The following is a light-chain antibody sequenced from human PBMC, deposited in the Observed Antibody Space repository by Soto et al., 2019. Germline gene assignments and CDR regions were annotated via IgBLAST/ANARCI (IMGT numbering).Light chain of an antibody. V-gene: IGKV1-12*01. J-gene: IGKJ2*02. Sequence: DIQMPQSPSSVSASVGDRVIITCRASQGVNRWLAWYQQKPGKAPKLLISAASSLQSGVPSRFSGSGSATDFTLTIHSVQPEDFATYYCEQANNFPRTFGQGTKLEMK. CDR1: QGVNRW. CDR3: EQANNFPRT. CDR2: AAS.